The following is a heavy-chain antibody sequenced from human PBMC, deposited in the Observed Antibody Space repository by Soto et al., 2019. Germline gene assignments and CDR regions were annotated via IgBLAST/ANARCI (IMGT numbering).Heavy chain of an antibody. Sequence: GGSLRLSCAASGFTFSSYAMSWVRQAPGKGLEWVSAISGSGGSTYYADSVKGRFTISRDNSKNTLYLQMNSLRAEDTAVYYCAKHFWSGYYPTGYFDYWGQGTLVTVSS. CDR2: ISGSGGST. CDR1: GFTFSSYA. V-gene: IGHV3-23*01. CDR3: AKHFWSGYYPTGYFDY. D-gene: IGHD3-3*02. J-gene: IGHJ4*02.